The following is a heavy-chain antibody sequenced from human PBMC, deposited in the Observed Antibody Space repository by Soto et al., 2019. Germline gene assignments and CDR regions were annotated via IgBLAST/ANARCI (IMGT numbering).Heavy chain of an antibody. CDR1: GFTFSSYA. Sequence: EVQLLESGGGLVQPGGSLRLSCAASGFTFSSYAMRWVRQAPGKGLEWVSAISGSGGSTYYADSVKGRFTISRDNSKNTLYLQLTSLIAEDTAVYYCATSAHGLYFDYWGQGPLVTVSS. V-gene: IGHV3-23*01. CDR3: ATSAHGLYFDY. J-gene: IGHJ4*02. CDR2: ISGSGGST.